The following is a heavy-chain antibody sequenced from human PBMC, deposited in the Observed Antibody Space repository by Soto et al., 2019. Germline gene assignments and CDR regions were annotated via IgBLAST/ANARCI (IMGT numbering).Heavy chain of an antibody. CDR2: VYYNGNT. D-gene: IGHD1-26*01. Sequence: SETLSLTCTVSGGSTSSSSYQWVWIRQPPGKGLEWIGNVYYNGNTYYNPSLKSRVTISVDTSNNQFSLKVKSVTAADTAVYYCARLSGSYNDRYFDYWGQGTLVTVSS. CDR3: ARLSGSYNDRYFDY. V-gene: IGHV4-39*01. J-gene: IGHJ4*02. CDR1: GGSTSSSSYQ.